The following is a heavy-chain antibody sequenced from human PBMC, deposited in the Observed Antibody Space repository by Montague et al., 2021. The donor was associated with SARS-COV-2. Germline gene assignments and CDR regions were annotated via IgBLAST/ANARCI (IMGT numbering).Heavy chain of an antibody. CDR2: IYYSGNT. J-gene: IGHJ6*02. D-gene: IGHD2-21*02. CDR1: GGSITSSAYY. CDR3: ASLGSPAYCGSDCYLRDYGMDV. Sequence: SETLSLTCTVSGGSITSSAYYWSWIRQSPGKGLEWIGTIYYSGNTYSNPSLKSRVTISMDTSKSQVSLKINSVTAADTAVYFCASLGSPAYCGSDCYLRDYGMDVWGQGTRVTVSS. V-gene: IGHV4-39*01.